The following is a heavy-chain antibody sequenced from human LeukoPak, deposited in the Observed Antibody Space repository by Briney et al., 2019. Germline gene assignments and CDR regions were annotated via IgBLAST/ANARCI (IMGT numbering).Heavy chain of an antibody. CDR2: ITTYGGET. CDR3: ARGQYCSSTSCYTVGAYYMDV. V-gene: IGHV1-18*01. D-gene: IGHD2-2*02. CDR1: GYTFTSYG. Sequence: ASVKVSCKTSGYTFTSYGISWVRQAPGQGLEWMGWITTYGGETNYAQNLQGRVTMTTDTSTTTVYMELRSLRSDDTAVYYCARGQYCSSTSCYTVGAYYMDVWGKGTTVTVSS. J-gene: IGHJ6*03.